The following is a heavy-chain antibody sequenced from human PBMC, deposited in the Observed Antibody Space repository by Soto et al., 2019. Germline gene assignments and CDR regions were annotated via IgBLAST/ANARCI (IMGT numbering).Heavy chain of an antibody. J-gene: IGHJ5*02. CDR3: VRSSGSQPRAGWFDP. V-gene: IGHV3-9*01. Sequence: EVQLVESGGGLAQPGWSRRLSCAASGFNFDDHAMHWVRQNPGKGLEWVSGISWNSVTINYADSIKGRFTISRDNAKRTLYLQMNNLRPADTAMYFCVRSSGSQPRAGWFDPWGQGTLVTVS. CDR2: ISWNSVTI. D-gene: IGHD1-26*01. CDR1: GFNFDDHA.